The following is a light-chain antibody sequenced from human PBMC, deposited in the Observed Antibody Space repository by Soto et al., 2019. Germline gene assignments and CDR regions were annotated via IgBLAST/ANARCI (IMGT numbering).Light chain of an antibody. CDR2: EGS. CDR3: CSYAGSSTPYYV. Sequence: QSVLTQPASVSGSPGQSITISCTGTSSDGGSYNLVSWYQQHPGKAPKLMIYEGSKRPSGVSNRFSGSKSGNTASLTISGLQAEDEADYYCCSYAGSSTPYYVFGTGTKVTVL. V-gene: IGLV2-23*01. J-gene: IGLJ1*01. CDR1: SSDGGSYNL.